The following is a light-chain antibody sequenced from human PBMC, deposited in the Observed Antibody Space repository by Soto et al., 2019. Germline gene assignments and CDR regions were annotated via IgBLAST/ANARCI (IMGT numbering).Light chain of an antibody. J-gene: IGKJ1*01. CDR3: QQYGSSGT. CDR1: QSVSNNY. Sequence: IVLPQSPGTLSLSPGERPTLSCSASQSVSNNYLAWYQQKPGXAPXXLIYGESIRATGIPDRFSVSGSGTDFTLTISRLEPEDFAVDDCQQYGSSGTFGQGTKVEIK. V-gene: IGKV3-20*01. CDR2: GES.